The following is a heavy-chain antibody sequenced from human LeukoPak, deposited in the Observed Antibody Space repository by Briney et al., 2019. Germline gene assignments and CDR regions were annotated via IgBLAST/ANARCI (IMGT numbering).Heavy chain of an antibody. CDR3: AKDIEVATTAPAFDI. J-gene: IGHJ3*02. V-gene: IGHV3-43D*03. Sequence: GGSLRLSCAASGFTFDDYAMHWVRQAPGKGLQWISSINWVGDTSSYADSVKGRFTVSRDNTKGSLYLQMHSLRSEDTALYYCAKDIEVATTAPAFDIWGQGTMVTVSS. D-gene: IGHD5-12*01. CDR1: GFTFDDYA. CDR2: INWVGDTS.